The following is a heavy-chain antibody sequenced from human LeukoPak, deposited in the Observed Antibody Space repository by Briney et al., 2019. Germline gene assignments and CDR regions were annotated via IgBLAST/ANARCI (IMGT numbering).Heavy chain of an antibody. Sequence: SETLSLTCAVYGGSFSGYYWSWIRQPPGKGLEWIGEINHSGSTNYNPSLKSRVTISVDTSKNQFSLKLSSVTAADTAVYYCARGRVAAAGQGYFQHWGRGTLVTVSS. CDR3: ARGRVAAAGQGYFQH. D-gene: IGHD6-13*01. J-gene: IGHJ1*01. V-gene: IGHV4-34*01. CDR1: GGSFSGYY. CDR2: INHSGST.